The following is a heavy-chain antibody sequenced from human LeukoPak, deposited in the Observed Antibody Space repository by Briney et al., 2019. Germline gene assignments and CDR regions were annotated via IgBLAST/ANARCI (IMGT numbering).Heavy chain of an antibody. CDR2: INHSGST. J-gene: IGHJ4*02. V-gene: IGHV4-34*01. D-gene: IGHD6-6*01. CDR1: GGSFSGYY. Sequence: PETLSLTCAVYGGSFSGYYWSWIRQPPGKGLEWIGEINHSGSTNYNPSLKSRVTISVDTSKNQFSLKLSSVTAADTAVYYCARVIPMAVAARSKKTFDYWGQGTLVTVSS. CDR3: ARVIPMAVAARSKKTFDY.